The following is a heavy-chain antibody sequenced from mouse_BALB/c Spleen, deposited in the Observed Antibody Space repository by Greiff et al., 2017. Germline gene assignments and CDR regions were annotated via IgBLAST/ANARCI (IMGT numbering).Heavy chain of an antibody. Sequence: QVHVKQSGAELVRPGTSVKVSCKASGYAFTNYLIEWVKQRPGQGLEWIGVFNPGSGGTNYNEKFKGKATLTADKSSSTAYMQLSSLTSDDSAVYFCAGNWDGFAYWGQGTLVTVSA. CDR1: GYAFTNYL. V-gene: IGHV1-54*03. CDR3: AGNWDGFAY. CDR2: FNPGSGGT. J-gene: IGHJ3*01. D-gene: IGHD4-1*01.